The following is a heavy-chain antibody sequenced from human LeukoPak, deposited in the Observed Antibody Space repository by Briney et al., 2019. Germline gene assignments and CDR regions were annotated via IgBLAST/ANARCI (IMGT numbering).Heavy chain of an antibody. CDR3: ARASSYYDSSGYRDGWFDP. J-gene: IGHJ5*02. CDR2: IYYSGST. CDR1: GVSISSGGYY. Sequence: KTSETLSLTCTVSGVSISSGGYYWSWIRQHPGKGLEWIGYIYYSGSTYYNPSLKSRVTISVDTSKNQFSLKLSSVTAADTAVYYCARASSYYDSSGYRDGWFDPWGQGTLVTVSS. D-gene: IGHD3-22*01. V-gene: IGHV4-31*03.